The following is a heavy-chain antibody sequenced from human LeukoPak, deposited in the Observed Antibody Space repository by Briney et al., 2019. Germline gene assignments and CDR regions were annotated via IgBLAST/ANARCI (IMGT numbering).Heavy chain of an antibody. CDR1: GGSISAYY. V-gene: IGHV4-59*01. J-gene: IGHJ6*03. Sequence: SETLSLTCTVSGGSISAYYWSWIRQPPGKGLEWIGYNYYSGSTNYNPSLKSRVTISVDTSKNQFSLKLSSVTAADTAVYYCARVETSYYYMDVWGKGTTVTVSS. CDR2: NYYSGST. CDR3: ARVETSYYYMDV.